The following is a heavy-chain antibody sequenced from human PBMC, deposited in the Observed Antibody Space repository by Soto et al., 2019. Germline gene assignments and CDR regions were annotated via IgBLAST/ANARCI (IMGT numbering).Heavy chain of an antibody. Sequence: EVQVLESGGGLVQPGGSLRLSCADPEFTFSTYAMTWVRQAPGGRLEWVSSIAGSGVGTSYADPVKGRFTVSRDNSKDTLFLRMNSLRVEDTAIYYCTRDPNGDHIGAFDFWCQGIMVTVSS. J-gene: IGHJ3*01. CDR1: EFTFSTYA. D-gene: IGHD4-17*01. CDR3: TRDPNGDHIGAFDF. CDR2: IAGSGVGT. V-gene: IGHV3-23*01.